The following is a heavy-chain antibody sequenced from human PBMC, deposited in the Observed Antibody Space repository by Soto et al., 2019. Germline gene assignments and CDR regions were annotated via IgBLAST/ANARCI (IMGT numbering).Heavy chain of an antibody. CDR1: GYSFTSYG. V-gene: IGHV1-18*01. J-gene: IGHJ6*02. CDR3: AKDITAPSPSRNRSGMDV. CDR2: ISGYNGNT. D-gene: IGHD3-10*01. Sequence: QVQLMQSGPELKKPGASVKVSCKASGYSFTSYGISWVRQAPGRGLEWLGWISGYNGNTNYAQKFQGRVTMTRDTSTSTAHMELRNLTSDDTAVFYCAKDITAPSPSRNRSGMDVWGAGTTVTFS.